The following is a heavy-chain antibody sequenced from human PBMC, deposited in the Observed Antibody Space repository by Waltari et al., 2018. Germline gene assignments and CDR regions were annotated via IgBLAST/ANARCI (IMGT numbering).Heavy chain of an antibody. V-gene: IGHV1-2*02. CDR3: ARGVTIYGGGLQH. J-gene: IGHJ1*01. CDR1: GYTFTGYY. CDR2: INSNSGGT. D-gene: IGHD3-3*01. Sequence: QVQLVQSGAEVTKPGASVKVSCKASGYTFTGYYLHWVRQAPGQGLEWMGYINSNSGGTMFAPKCQGRVPMTRDTSINTAYIVLRPDDPAVYYGARGVTIYGGGLQHWGQGTLVPVSS.